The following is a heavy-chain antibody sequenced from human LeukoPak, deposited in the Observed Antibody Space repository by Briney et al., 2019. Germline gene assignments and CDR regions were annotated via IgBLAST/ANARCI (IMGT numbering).Heavy chain of an antibody. J-gene: IGHJ4*02. Sequence: GGSLRLSCAASGFTFSTYAMTWVRQAPGKGLEWVAFIRYDESDKKYKDSVKGRFTVSKDNSKNTVSLQMHSLRVEDTAVYFCATYYYASGNYYNYIYYWGQGALVTVSS. CDR1: GFTFSTYA. CDR3: ATYYYASGNYYNYIYY. V-gene: IGHV3-30*02. CDR2: IRYDESDK. D-gene: IGHD3-10*01.